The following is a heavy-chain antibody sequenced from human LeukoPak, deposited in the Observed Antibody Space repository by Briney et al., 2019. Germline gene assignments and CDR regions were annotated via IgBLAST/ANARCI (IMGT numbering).Heavy chain of an antibody. CDR3: AHSHSGYDDAFDI. CDR2: IYWGEDK. J-gene: IGHJ3*02. D-gene: IGHD5-12*01. CDR1: GWGRGTGGGG. Sequence: SGPTLVNPHQTLTLTGTFSGWGRGTGGGGVGGIRQPPGKAVEWLTPIYWGEDKRYSPSLKSRLTITKDTSKNQVVLTMTNMDPVDTATYYCAHSHSGYDDAFDIWGQGTMVTVSS. V-gene: IGHV2-5*02.